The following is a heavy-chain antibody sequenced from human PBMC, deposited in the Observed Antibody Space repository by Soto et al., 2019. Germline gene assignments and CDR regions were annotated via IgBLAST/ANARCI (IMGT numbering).Heavy chain of an antibody. D-gene: IGHD2-15*01. Sequence: EVQLVESGGGLVQPGGSLRLSCAASGFTFSSYWMHWVRQAPGKGLVWVSHISSDGSSTSYADSVKGRFTISRDNAKNTLYLQMNSLKVEDTAVYYCADEFCSGGTCYYYWGQGTLVTVSS. CDR3: ADEFCSGGTCYYY. CDR2: ISSDGSST. V-gene: IGHV3-74*01. CDR1: GFTFSSYW. J-gene: IGHJ4*02.